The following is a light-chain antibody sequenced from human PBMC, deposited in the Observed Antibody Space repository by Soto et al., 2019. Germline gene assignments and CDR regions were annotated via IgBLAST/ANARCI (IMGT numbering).Light chain of an antibody. CDR2: GAS. V-gene: IGKV3-20*01. J-gene: IGKJ2*01. CDR1: QSVSSY. CDR3: QQYGNSPYT. Sequence: EIVLTQSPGTLSLSPGARATLSCRASQSVSSYLAWYQQKPGQTPRLLIYGASNRATGIPDRFGGSGSGTDFTLTISRLEPEDFAVYYCQQYGNSPYTFGQGTKLEIK.